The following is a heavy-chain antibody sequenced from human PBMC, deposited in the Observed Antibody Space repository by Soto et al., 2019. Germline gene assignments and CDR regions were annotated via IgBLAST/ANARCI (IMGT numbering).Heavy chain of an antibody. Sequence: GGSLRLSCAASGFTFSSYAMSWVRQAPGKGLEWVSAISGSGGSTYYADSVKGRFTISRDNSKNTLYLQMNSLRAEDTAVYYCAKDAAPSKITIFGVVAYNWFDPWGQGTLVTVSS. CDR3: AKDAAPSKITIFGVVAYNWFDP. CDR2: ISGSGGST. D-gene: IGHD3-3*01. J-gene: IGHJ5*02. CDR1: GFTFSSYA. V-gene: IGHV3-23*01.